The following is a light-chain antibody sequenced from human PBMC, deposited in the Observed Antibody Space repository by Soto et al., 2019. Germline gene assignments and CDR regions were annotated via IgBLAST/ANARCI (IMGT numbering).Light chain of an antibody. CDR3: QQQGRSWIT. V-gene: IGKV3-20*01. Sequence: EIVMTQSPATLSVSPGERVTLSCRASQSVSSSYLAWYQQKPGQAPRLLIYGASSRATGIPDRFSGSGSGTDFTLTISRLEPEDFAVYYCQQQGRSWITVGQGTRLEIK. CDR1: QSVSSSY. CDR2: GAS. J-gene: IGKJ5*01.